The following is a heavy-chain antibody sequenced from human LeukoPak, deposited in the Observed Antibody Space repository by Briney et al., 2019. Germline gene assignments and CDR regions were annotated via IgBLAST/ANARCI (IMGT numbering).Heavy chain of an antibody. CDR2: ISAYNGNT. D-gene: IGHD3-22*01. CDR3: ARGAYYDSSGYNQYFQH. V-gene: IGHV1-18*01. Sequence: ASVKVSSEASGYTFTSYGISWVRQAPGQGLEWMGWISAYNGNTNYAQKLQGRVTMTTDTSTSTAYMELRSLRSDDTAVYYCARGAYYDSSGYNQYFQHWGQGTLVTVSS. CDR1: GYTFTSYG. J-gene: IGHJ1*01.